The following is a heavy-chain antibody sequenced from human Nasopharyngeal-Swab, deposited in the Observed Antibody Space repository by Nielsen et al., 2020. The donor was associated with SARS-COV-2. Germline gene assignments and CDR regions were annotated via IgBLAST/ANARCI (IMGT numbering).Heavy chain of an antibody. J-gene: IGHJ2*01. V-gene: IGHV3-53*01. D-gene: IGHD6-6*01. Sequence: GESLKISCEASGFTVSSDYMSWVRQAPGKGLEWVSVIYSGGSTYYADSVKGRFTISRDNSKNTLYLQMNSLRAEDTAVYYCATPQALSIAAGFDLWGRGTLVTVSS. CDR1: GFTVSSDY. CDR3: ATPQALSIAAGFDL. CDR2: IYSGGST.